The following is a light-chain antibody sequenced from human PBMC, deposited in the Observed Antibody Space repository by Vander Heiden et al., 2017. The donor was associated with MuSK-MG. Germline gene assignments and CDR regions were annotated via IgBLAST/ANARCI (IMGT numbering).Light chain of an antibody. Sequence: SYVLTQPPSGSVAQGQPARITCGGNNSGSKRVHWYQQKPGHAPGLVVYDDSDRHAGTPARFSGSNAGNTATLTISRFEAGEEGDYYCQVWESRRDNCSVFGSGTKVTVL. CDR1: NSGSKR. CDR2: DDS. CDR3: QVWESRRDNCSV. J-gene: IGLJ1*01. V-gene: IGLV3-21*02.